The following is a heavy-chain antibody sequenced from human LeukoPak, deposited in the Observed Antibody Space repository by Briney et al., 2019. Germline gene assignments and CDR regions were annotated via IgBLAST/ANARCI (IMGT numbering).Heavy chain of an antibody. CDR2: IYYSAST. Sequence: SQTLSLTCTVSGGTINSGEHYWGGIRQPPGKGLEWLGSIYYSASTYYNPSLKSRVTISVDTSKNQFSLMLSSVTAADTAVYYCARQAVPAVMPSWFDPWGQGTLVTVSS. D-gene: IGHD2-2*01. CDR3: ARQAVPAVMPSWFDP. J-gene: IGHJ5*02. V-gene: IGHV4-39*01. CDR1: GGTINSGEHY.